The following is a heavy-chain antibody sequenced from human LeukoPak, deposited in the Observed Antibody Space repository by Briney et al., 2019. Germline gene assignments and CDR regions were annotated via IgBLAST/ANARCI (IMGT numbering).Heavy chain of an antibody. D-gene: IGHD1-26*01. CDR2: MNPNIGNT. CDR1: GYTFTDYL. J-gene: IGHJ4*02. Sequence: ASVKVSCKASGYTFTDYLIHWVRQATGQGLEWLGWMNPNIGNTGYSQNFQGRVTMTRNTSISTAYMELTSLRSEDTAVYYCARGPIVGATPVDYWGQGTLVTVSS. CDR3: ARGPIVGATPVDY. V-gene: IGHV1-8*02.